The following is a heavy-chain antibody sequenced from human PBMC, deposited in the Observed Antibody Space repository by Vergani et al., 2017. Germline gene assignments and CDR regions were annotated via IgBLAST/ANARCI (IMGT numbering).Heavy chain of an antibody. Sequence: QVQLQQWGAGLLKPSETLSLTCAVYGGPFSGYYWSWIRQPPGKGLEWIGEINHSGSTNYNPSLKSGVTISVDTSKNQFSLKLSSVTAADTAVYYCARVQELYDFWSGYRVRYYYYMDVWGKGTTVTVSS. V-gene: IGHV4-34*01. J-gene: IGHJ6*03. D-gene: IGHD3-3*01. CDR2: INHSGST. CDR3: ARVQELYDFWSGYRVRYYYYMDV. CDR1: GGPFSGYY.